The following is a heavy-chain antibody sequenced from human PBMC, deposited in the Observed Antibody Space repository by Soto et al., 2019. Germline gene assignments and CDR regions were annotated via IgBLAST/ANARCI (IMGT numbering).Heavy chain of an antibody. CDR3: ARSPSFWSGYTYYYYGMDV. CDR2: IYYSGST. J-gene: IGHJ6*02. Sequence: PSETLSLTCTVSGGSISSYYWSWIRQPPGKGLEWIGYIYYSGSTNYNPSLKSRVTISVDTSKNQFSLKLSSVTAADTAVYYCARSPSFWSGYTYYYYGMDVWGQGTTVTLSS. V-gene: IGHV4-59*01. CDR1: GGSISSYY. D-gene: IGHD3-3*01.